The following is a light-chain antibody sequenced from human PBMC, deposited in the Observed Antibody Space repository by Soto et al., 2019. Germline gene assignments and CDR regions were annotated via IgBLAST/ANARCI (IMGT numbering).Light chain of an antibody. V-gene: IGKV1-5*03. CDR3: QKYKRYSKK. J-gene: IGKJ1*01. CDR1: QHISSW. CDR2: QTS. Sequence: DIQMTHSPSTRSASVVDGVTLTFLASQHISSWLAWYQQKPGKAPNLLIYQTSNLESGVPSRFSGRGSGTEFTLTITSLQPDDFATYYCQKYKRYSKKFGQGTKVDIK.